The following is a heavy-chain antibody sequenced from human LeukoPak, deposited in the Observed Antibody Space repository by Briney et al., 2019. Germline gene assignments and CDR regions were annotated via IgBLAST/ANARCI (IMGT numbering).Heavy chain of an antibody. J-gene: IGHJ3*02. D-gene: IGHD3-10*01. CDR2: ISGSGGST. Sequence: PGGSLRLSCAASGFTFSRYSVSWVRQAPGKGLEWVSAISGSGGSTYYADSVKGRFTISRDNSKNTLYLQMNSLRAEDTAVYYCAKEGYYGSGSGDAFDIWGQGTMVTVSS. CDR1: GFTFSRYS. CDR3: AKEGYYGSGSGDAFDI. V-gene: IGHV3-23*01.